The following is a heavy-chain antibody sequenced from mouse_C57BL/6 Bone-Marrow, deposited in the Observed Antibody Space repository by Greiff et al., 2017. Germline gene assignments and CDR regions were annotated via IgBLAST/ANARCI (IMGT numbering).Heavy chain of an antibody. Sequence: QVQLKQPGAELVRPGSSVKLSCKASGYTFTSYWMHWVKQRPIQGLEWIGNIDPSDSETHYNQKFKDKATLTVDKSSSTAYMQLSSLTSEDSAVYYCARRAQGRGAMDYWGQGTSVTVSS. CDR1: GYTFTSYW. CDR3: ARRAQGRGAMDY. D-gene: IGHD3-2*02. J-gene: IGHJ4*01. V-gene: IGHV1-52*01. CDR2: IDPSDSET.